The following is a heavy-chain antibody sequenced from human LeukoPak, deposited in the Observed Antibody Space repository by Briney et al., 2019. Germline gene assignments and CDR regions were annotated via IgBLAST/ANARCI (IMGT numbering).Heavy chain of an antibody. J-gene: IGHJ5*02. V-gene: IGHV3-74*01. D-gene: IGHD1/OR15-1a*01. Sequence: PGGSLRLSCAASGFTLSYHWMHWVRQGPGKGLVCVSTINGDGSSTKYADSVKGRFTISRDNAKNTLYLEINSLRVEDTAVYYCARDPRNKGFDPWGQGTLVTVSS. CDR1: GFTLSYHW. CDR3: ARDPRNKGFDP. CDR2: INGDGSST.